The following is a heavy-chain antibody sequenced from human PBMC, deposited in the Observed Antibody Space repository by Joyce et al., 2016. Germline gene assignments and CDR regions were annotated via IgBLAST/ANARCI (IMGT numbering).Heavy chain of an antibody. Sequence: QVQLVQSGAEVKKPGASVMVSCKASGYTFTSHYIHWVRQAPGQGLQWMGMIKPSGGSTGYAQKFQGRVTRTRDTSTSTVYMDLSSLRSEDTAIFYCARDDGISGWYYGFDYWGQGTPVTVSS. J-gene: IGHJ4*02. CDR2: IKPSGGST. V-gene: IGHV1-46*01. D-gene: IGHD6-19*01. CDR1: GYTFTSHY. CDR3: ARDDGISGWYYGFDY.